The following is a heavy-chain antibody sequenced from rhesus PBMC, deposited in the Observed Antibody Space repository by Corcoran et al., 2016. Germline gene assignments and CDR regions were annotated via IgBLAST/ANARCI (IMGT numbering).Heavy chain of an antibody. V-gene: IGHV4-160*01. Sequence: QVQLQESGPGLVKPAETLSLTCAVSGGSFRSYWWGWIRQPPGKGLEWVGSIYGNRGSTEYTTSLKSRATNSRDQYKNQISRKLSSVTAADTAGYYCARDPSDYGIRFDVWGPGVLVTVSS. CDR2: IYGNRGST. CDR1: GGSFRSYW. D-gene: IGHD4-29*01. J-gene: IGHJ5-1*01. CDR3: ARDPSDYGIRFDV.